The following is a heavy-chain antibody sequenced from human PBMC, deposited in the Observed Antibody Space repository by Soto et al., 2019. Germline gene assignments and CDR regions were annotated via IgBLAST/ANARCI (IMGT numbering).Heavy chain of an antibody. V-gene: IGHV5-10-1*01. J-gene: IGHJ6*02. Sequence: GESLKISCKGSGYSFTSYWISWVRQMPGKGLEWMGRIDPSDSYTNYSPSFQGHVTISADKSISTAYLQWSSLKASDTAMYYCARHLCGYSYGNSYYYGMDVWGHGTTVTVSS. D-gene: IGHD5-18*01. CDR3: ARHLCGYSYGNSYYYGMDV. CDR1: GYSFTSYW. CDR2: IDPSDSYT.